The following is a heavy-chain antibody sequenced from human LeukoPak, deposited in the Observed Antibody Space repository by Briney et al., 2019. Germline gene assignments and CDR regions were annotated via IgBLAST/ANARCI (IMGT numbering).Heavy chain of an antibody. J-gene: IGHJ6*03. D-gene: IGHD1-14*01. CDR2: IYYSGST. CDR1: GGSISSSSYY. CDR3: ARETSRKGAHYMDV. Sequence: SSETLSLTCTVSGGSISSSSYYWGWIRQPPGKGLEWIGSIYYSGSTYYNPSLKSRVTISVDTSKNQFSLKLSSVTAADTAVYYCARETSRKGAHYMDVWGKGTTVTISS. V-gene: IGHV4-39*07.